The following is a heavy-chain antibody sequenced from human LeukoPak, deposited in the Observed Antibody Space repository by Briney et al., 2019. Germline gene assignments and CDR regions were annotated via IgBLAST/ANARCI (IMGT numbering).Heavy chain of an antibody. CDR3: ARRLTGVDY. V-gene: IGHV1-2*02. CDR2: INPNSGGT. D-gene: IGHD7-27*01. Sequence: ASVKVSCKASGYTFTAYYMNWVRQAPGQGLEWVGWINPNSGGTNYAQKFQGRVTMTRDTSISTAYMELNRLTSDDTAVYYCARRLTGVDYWGQGTQVTVSS. CDR1: GYTFTAYY. J-gene: IGHJ4*02.